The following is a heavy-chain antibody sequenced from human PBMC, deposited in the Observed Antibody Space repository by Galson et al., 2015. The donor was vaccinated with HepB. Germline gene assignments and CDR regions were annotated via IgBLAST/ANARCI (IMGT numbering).Heavy chain of an antibody. D-gene: IGHD3-3*01. J-gene: IGHJ6*03. CDR2: ISAYNGNT. Sequence: SVKVSCKASGYTFTSYGISWVRQAPGQGLEWMGWISAYNGNTNYAQKLQGRVTMTTDTSTSTAYMELRSLRSDDTAVYYCARDPTGYDFWSGYYTAHNYYYYMDVWGKGTTVTVSS. V-gene: IGHV1-18*01. CDR1: GYTFTSYG. CDR3: ARDPTGYDFWSGYYTAHNYYYYMDV.